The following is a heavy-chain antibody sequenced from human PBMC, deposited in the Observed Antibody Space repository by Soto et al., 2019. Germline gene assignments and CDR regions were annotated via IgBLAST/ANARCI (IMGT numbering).Heavy chain of an antibody. CDR2: ISGYNGNT. V-gene: IGHV1-18*01. CDR3: ASELLLDYYYGMDV. J-gene: IGHJ6*02. D-gene: IGHD2-15*01. Sequence: ASVKVSCKTSGYTFSNFGISWVRQAPGQGLEWMGWISGYNGNTDSAQNLQGRVSMTTDTSTSTAYMELRSLRSDDTAVYYCASELLLDYYYGMDVWGQGTTVTVSS. CDR1: GYTFSNFG.